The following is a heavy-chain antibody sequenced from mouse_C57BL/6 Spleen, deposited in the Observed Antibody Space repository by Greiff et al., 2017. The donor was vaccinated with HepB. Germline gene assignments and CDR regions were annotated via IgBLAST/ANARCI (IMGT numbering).Heavy chain of an antibody. D-gene: IGHD1-3*01. CDR1: GYSFTGYY. Sequence: EVQLQQSGPELVKPGASVKISCKASGYSFTGYYMNWVKQSPEKSLEWIGEINPSTGGTTYNQKFKAKATLTVDKSSSTAYMQLKSLTSEDSAVYYCAISGYDAMDYWGQGTSVTVSS. V-gene: IGHV1-42*01. J-gene: IGHJ4*01. CDR2: INPSTGGT. CDR3: AISGYDAMDY.